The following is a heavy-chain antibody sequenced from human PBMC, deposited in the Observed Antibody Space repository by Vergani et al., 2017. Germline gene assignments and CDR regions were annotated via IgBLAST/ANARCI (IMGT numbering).Heavy chain of an antibody. V-gene: IGHV3-73*02. D-gene: IGHD5-24*01. CDR1: GFTFNGSA. CDR2: IRSKANSYAT. Sequence: EVQLVESGGGLVQPGGSLKLSCAASGFTFNGSAMHWVRQASGKGLEWVGRIRSKANSYATAYAASVKGRFTISRDDSKTTAYLQMNSLKTEDTAVYYCTTVEMATTADYWGQGSLVTVYS. CDR3: TTVEMATTADY. J-gene: IGHJ4*02.